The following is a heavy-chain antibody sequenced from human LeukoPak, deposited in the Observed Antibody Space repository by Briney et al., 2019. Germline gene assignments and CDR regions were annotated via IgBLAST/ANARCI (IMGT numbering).Heavy chain of an antibody. CDR1: GGSISSYY. J-gene: IGHJ5*02. V-gene: IGHV4-4*09. Sequence: SETLSLTCTVSGGSISSYYWSWIRQPPGKGLEWIGYIYTSGSTSYNPSLKSRVTISVDTSKNQFSLKLSSVTAADTAVYYCAREVVPAAILGGRWFDPWGQGTLVTVSS. CDR3: AREVVPAAILGGRWFDP. CDR2: IYTSGST. D-gene: IGHD2-2*02.